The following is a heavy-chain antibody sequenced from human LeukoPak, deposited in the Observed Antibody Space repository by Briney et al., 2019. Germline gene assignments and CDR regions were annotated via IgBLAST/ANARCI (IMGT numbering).Heavy chain of an antibody. CDR3: ARIERDYPYYYYMDV. CDR2: IYYSGST. D-gene: IGHD1-1*01. J-gene: IGHJ6*03. Sequence: SETLSLTCTVSGGSISSSSYYWGWIRQPPGKGLEWIGSIYYSGSTYYNPSLKSRVTISVDTSKNKFSLRLSSVTAADTAVYFCARIERDYPYYYYMDVWGKGTTVTISS. CDR1: GGSISSSSYY. V-gene: IGHV4-39*01.